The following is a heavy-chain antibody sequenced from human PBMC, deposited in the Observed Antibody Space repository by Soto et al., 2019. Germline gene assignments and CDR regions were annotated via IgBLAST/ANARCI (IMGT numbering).Heavy chain of an antibody. J-gene: IGHJ4*02. D-gene: IGHD2-15*01. CDR3: AHSPLVVAATTNFDY. CDR1: GFSLSTSGVG. Sequence: QITLKESGPTLVKPTQTLTLTCTFSGFSLSTSGVGVGWIRQPPGKALEWLALIYWNDDKRYSPSLKSRLTITNYTSKNQVVLTMTNMDPVDTATYYCAHSPLVVAATTNFDYWGQGTLVTVSS. CDR2: IYWNDDK. V-gene: IGHV2-5*01.